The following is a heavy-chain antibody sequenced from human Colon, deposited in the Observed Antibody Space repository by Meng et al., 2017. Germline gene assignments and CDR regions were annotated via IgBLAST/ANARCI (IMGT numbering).Heavy chain of an antibody. J-gene: IGHJ4*02. CDR1: AFTFSSFA. CDR2: SSHDGTSK. CDR3: ARSYYSDGRGYFDN. Sequence: QGHLVESGGGVVQPVKSLRRSCAVAAFTFSSFAMHWVRQTPGRGLEWVAVSSHDGTSKFYAASVKGRFTISRDNSKNTLFLEMSSLRPEDTAVYYCARSYYSDGRGYFDNWGQGTLVTVSS. V-gene: IGHV3-30-3*01. D-gene: IGHD5-18*01.